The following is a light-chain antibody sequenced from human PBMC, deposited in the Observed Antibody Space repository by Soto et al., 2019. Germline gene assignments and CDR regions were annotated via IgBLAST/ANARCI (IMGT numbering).Light chain of an antibody. V-gene: IGKV3-15*01. J-gene: IGKJ4*01. Sequence: ESVLTQSPATLSLSPGERATLSFRASQSISSYFAWYQQKPGQAPRLLIYGASTRATGIPARFSGSGSGTEFTLTISSLQSEDFAVYYCQQYDNWPLTFGGGTKVDIK. CDR3: QQYDNWPLT. CDR2: GAS. CDR1: QSISSY.